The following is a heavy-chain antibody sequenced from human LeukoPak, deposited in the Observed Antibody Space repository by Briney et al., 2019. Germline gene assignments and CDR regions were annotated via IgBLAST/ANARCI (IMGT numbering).Heavy chain of an antibody. CDR1: GGSISSYY. CDR3: ARRGGHGGSFDY. CDR2: IYNSGST. J-gene: IGHJ4*02. D-gene: IGHD4-23*01. V-gene: IGHV4-59*08. Sequence: SETLSLTCTVSGGSISSYYWSWIRQPPGKGLEWIGYIYNSGSTNYNPSLKSRVTISVDTSKNQFSLKLSSVTAADTAVYYCARRGGHGGSFDYWGQGALVIVSS.